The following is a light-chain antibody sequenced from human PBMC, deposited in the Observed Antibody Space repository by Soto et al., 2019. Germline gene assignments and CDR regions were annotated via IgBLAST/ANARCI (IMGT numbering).Light chain of an antibody. J-gene: IGLJ1*01. CDR1: SSNIGSNS. Sequence: QSALPQPPSASGTPGQRVTISCSGSSSNIGSNSVHWYHHLPGAAPKLLIHSNDQRPSGVPDRFSGSKSGTSAALAVSGLQSEDEADYYCAVWDDSLNALVFGTGTKVTVL. CDR3: AVWDDSLNALV. V-gene: IGLV1-44*01. CDR2: SND.